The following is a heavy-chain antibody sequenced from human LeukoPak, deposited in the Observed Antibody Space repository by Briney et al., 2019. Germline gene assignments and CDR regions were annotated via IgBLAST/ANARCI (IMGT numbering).Heavy chain of an antibody. CDR3: ARVPLHDDSGHYCPH. CDR2: INGGNGNT. V-gene: IGHV1-3*01. Sequence: ASVKVSCKTSGYTFTSYGMHWVRQAPGQSLEWMGWINGGNGNTKYSEKFQGRVTIIRDTSASTGYMELSSLRSEDTAVYYCARVPLHDDSGHYCPHWGQGTLVIVSS. D-gene: IGHD3-22*01. J-gene: IGHJ1*01. CDR1: GYTFTSYG.